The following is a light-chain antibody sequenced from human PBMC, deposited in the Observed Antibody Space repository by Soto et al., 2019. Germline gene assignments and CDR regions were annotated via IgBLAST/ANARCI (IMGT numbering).Light chain of an antibody. CDR3: QQYGSSGT. J-gene: IGKJ1*01. CDR2: GAS. CDR1: QSVSNNY. V-gene: IGKV3-20*01. Sequence: IVLTQSACTLSLSPGQRATLSCRASQSVSNNYLAWYQQKPGQAPRLLIYGASNRATGIPDRFGGSGSGTDFTLTISRLEPEDFAVYYCQQYGSSGTFGQRTKVDI.